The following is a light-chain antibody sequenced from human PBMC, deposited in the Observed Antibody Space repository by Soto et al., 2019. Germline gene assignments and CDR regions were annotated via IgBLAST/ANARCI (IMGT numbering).Light chain of an antibody. CDR1: QDISNY. V-gene: IGKV1-33*01. CDR3: QQYDNLHT. J-gene: IGKJ2*01. CDR2: DAT. Sequence: DIQMTQSPSSLSASVGDRVTITCQASQDISNYLNWYQQKPGKAAKLLTYDATTLEAGVPSRFSGSASAAYFTFTSSRLHAEDTASYYCQQYDNLHTFGQGTKLEIK.